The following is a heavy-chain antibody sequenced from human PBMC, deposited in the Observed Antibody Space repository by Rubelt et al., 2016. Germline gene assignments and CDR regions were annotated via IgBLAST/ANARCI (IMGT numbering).Heavy chain of an antibody. Sequence: QVQLQESGPGLVKPSETLSLTCSVSGGSISTYYWSWIRQPPGKGLEWIGYIYYSGSTNYNPSLKSRVTMSVDTSKNQFSLKVTSVTAWDTAVHFWARVRTSSWYHYSDYWGQGTPVTVSS. CDR2: IYYSGST. D-gene: IGHD6-13*01. V-gene: IGHV4-59*01. CDR1: GGSISTYY. CDR3: ARVRTSSWYHYSDY. J-gene: IGHJ4*02.